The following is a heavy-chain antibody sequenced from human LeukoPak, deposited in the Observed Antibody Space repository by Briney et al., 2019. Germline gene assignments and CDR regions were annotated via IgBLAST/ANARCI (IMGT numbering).Heavy chain of an antibody. V-gene: IGHV5-51*01. CDR1: GYSFTSYW. CDR3: ARQPGSGSYPYDY. J-gene: IGHJ4*02. CDR2: IYPGDSYT. Sequence: GESLKISLKGSGYSFTSYWIGWGRQMPGKGLELVGVIYPGDSYTRYSPSLQGQVTISADKSISTAYLQWSSLKASDTAMYYCARQPGSGSYPYDYWGQGTLVSVSS. D-gene: IGHD3-10*01.